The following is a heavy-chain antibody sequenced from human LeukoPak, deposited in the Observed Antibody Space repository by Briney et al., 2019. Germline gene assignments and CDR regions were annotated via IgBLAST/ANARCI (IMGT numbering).Heavy chain of an antibody. CDR3: ARGRRYSTGWYYFDY. Sequence: GGSLRLSCAASGFTVSSDYMSWVRQAPGKGLEWVSVIYSGGTTYYADSVKGRFTISRDSSKNTLSLQLNSLRAEGTTIYYCARGRRYSTGWYYFDYWGQGTLVTVSS. V-gene: IGHV3-66*01. CDR1: GFTVSSDY. J-gene: IGHJ4*02. D-gene: IGHD6-19*01. CDR2: IYSGGTT.